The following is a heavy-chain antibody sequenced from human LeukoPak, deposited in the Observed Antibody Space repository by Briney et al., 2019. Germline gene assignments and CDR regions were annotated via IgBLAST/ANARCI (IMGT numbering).Heavy chain of an antibody. CDR3: ARDRPATENWYFDL. Sequence: SETLSLTCTVSGGSISSYYWSWIRQPPGKGLEWIGYIYYSGSTNYNPSLKSRVTISVDTSKNQFSLKLSSVTAADTAMYYCARDRPATENWYFDLWGRGTLVTVSS. CDR1: GGSISSYY. V-gene: IGHV4-59*01. J-gene: IGHJ2*01. D-gene: IGHD1-26*01. CDR2: IYYSGST.